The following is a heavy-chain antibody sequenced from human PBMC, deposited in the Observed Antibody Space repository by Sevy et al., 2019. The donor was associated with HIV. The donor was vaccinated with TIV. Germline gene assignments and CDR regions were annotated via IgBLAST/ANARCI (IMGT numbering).Heavy chain of an antibody. CDR2: IDWDDDK. CDR1: GFSLSTSGMC. CDR3: ARIQGPMIVVVTKYFQH. V-gene: IGHV2-70*01. Sequence: SGPTLVKPTQTLTLTCTFSGFSLSTSGMCVSWIRQPPGKALEWLALIDWDDDKYYSTSLKTRLTISKDTSKNQEVLTMTNMDPVDTATYYCARIQGPMIVVVTKYFQHWGQGTLVTVSS. J-gene: IGHJ1*01. D-gene: IGHD3-22*01.